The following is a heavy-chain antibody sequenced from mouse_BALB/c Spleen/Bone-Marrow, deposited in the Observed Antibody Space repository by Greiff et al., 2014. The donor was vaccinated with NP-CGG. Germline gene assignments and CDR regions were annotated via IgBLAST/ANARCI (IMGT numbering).Heavy chain of an antibody. CDR1: GYTFTSCW. V-gene: IGHV1-87*01. CDR3: ARMWDGYYAMDY. D-gene: IGHD4-1*01. CDR2: IYPGDGDT. J-gene: IGHJ4*01. Sequence: QVQLQQSGAELARPGASVKLSCKASGYTFTSCWMQWVKQRPGQGLEWIGAIYPGDGDTRYTQKFKGKATLTADKSSSTAYMQLSSLASEDSAVYYCARMWDGYYAMDYWGQGTSVTVSS.